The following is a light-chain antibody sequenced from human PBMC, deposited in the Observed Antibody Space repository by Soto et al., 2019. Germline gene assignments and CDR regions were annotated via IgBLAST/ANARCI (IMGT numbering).Light chain of an antibody. Sequence: NVLTKSPGTLSLSTGERATLSCRASQSVSSSYLAWYQQKPGQAPRLLIYGASSRATGIPDRFSGSGSGTDFTLTISRLEPEDFAVYYCQQYGSSRTFGQGTKVDI. J-gene: IGKJ1*01. V-gene: IGKV3-20*01. CDR2: GAS. CDR3: QQYGSSRT. CDR1: QSVSSSY.